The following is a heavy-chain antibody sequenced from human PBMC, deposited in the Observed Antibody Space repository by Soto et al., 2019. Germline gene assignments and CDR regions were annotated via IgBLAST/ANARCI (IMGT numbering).Heavy chain of an antibody. V-gene: IGHV3-21*01. Sequence: EVQLVASGGGLVKPGGSLRLSCAASGFTFSSYSMNWVRQAPGKGLEWVSSISSSSSYIYYADSVKGRFTISRDNAKNSLYLQMNSLRAEDTAVYYCARDREATIFGVVIRPRYYYYGMDVWGQGTTVTVSS. D-gene: IGHD3-3*01. J-gene: IGHJ6*02. CDR1: GFTFSSYS. CDR2: ISSSSSYI. CDR3: ARDREATIFGVVIRPRYYYYGMDV.